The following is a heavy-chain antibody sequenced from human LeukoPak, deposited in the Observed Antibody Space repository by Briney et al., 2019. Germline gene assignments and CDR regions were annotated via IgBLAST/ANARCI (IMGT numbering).Heavy chain of an antibody. J-gene: IGHJ5*02. CDR3: ARDQHTSGYSYGLGWFDP. V-gene: IGHV1-2*02. CDR1: GYTFTGYY. CDR2: INPNSGGT. D-gene: IGHD5-18*01. Sequence: ASVKVSCKASGYTFTGYYMHWVRQAPGQGLEWMGWINPNSGGTNYARKFQGRVAMTRDTSISTAYMELSRLRSDDTAVYYCARDQHTSGYSYGLGWFDPWGQGTLFTVSS.